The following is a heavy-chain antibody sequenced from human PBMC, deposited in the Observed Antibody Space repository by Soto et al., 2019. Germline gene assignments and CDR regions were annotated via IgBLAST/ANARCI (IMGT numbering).Heavy chain of an antibody. CDR1: GYTFTSYG. J-gene: IGHJ6*03. V-gene: IGHV1-18*01. D-gene: IGHD2-2*01. Sequence: ASVKVSCKASGYTFTSYGISWARQAPGQGLEWMGWISAYNGNTNYAQKLQGRVTMTTDTSTSTAYMELRSLRSDDTAVYYCARLIVVVPATYYMDVWGKGTTVTVSS. CDR3: ARLIVVVPATYYMDV. CDR2: ISAYNGNT.